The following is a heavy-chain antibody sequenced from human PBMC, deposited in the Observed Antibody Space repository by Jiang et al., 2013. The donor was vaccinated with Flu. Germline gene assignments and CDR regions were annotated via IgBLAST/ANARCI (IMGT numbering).Heavy chain of an antibody. V-gene: IGHV5-51*01. D-gene: IGHD3-22*01. CDR3: ARSLYYYDSSGYYPGAFDY. CDR2: IYPGDSDT. Sequence: GAEVKKPGESLRISCKVSGYSFTDYWIIWVRQMPGKGLEWMGIIYPGDSDTRYSPSFQGQVTISADKSISTAYLQWSSLKASDTAMYYCARSLYYYDSSGYYPGAFDYWGQGTLVTVSS. CDR1: GYSFTDYW. J-gene: IGHJ4*02.